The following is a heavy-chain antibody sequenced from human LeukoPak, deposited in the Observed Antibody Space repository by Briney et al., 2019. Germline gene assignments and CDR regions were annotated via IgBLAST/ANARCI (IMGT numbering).Heavy chain of an antibody. D-gene: IGHD3-22*01. CDR1: GFAFNNYV. Sequence: PGGSLRLSCAASGFAFNNYVMSWVRQAPGKGLEWVSSISGSGGSTYYTDSVKGRFTISRDNSKNTLYLQMNSLRAEDTAVYYCAKDSTMSGSYYGTDVWGRGTTVTVSS. CDR3: AKDSTMSGSYYGTDV. V-gene: IGHV3-23*01. J-gene: IGHJ6*02. CDR2: ISGSGGST.